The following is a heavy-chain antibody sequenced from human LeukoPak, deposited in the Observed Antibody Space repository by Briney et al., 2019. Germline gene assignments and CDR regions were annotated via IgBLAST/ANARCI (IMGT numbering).Heavy chain of an antibody. J-gene: IGHJ4*02. CDR1: GFTFSSYS. V-gene: IGHV3-48*04. D-gene: IGHD7-27*01. CDR3: ARGDVYWGLGY. Sequence: QTGGSLRLSCAASGFTFSSYSMNWVRQAPGKGLEWVSYISSSSSTIYYADSVKSRFTISRDNAKNSLYLQMNSLRAEDTAVYYCARGDVYWGLGYWGQGTLVTVSS. CDR2: ISSSSSTI.